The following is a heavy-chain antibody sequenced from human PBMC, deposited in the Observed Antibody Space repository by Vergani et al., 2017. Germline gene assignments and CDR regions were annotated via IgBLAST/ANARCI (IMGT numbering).Heavy chain of an antibody. Sequence: EVQLVESGGGLVQPGGSLRLSCAASGFTFSNYWMTWVRQAPGKGLEWVANVNQDGSEKYYVDSLKGRFTISRDNAKNSMYLQMNSLRVEDTAVYYCARAYGRYDWFDYWGQRTLVTVSS. CDR1: GFTFSNYW. CDR2: VNQDGSEK. V-gene: IGHV3-7*03. D-gene: IGHD1-20*01. J-gene: IGHJ4*01. CDR3: ARAYGRYDWFDY.